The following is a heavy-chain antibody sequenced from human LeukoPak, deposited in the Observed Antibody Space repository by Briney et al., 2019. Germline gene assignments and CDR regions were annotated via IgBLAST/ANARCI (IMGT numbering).Heavy chain of an antibody. Sequence: GGFLRLSCAASGFTFSSYAMSWVRQAPGKGLEWVSAISGSGGSTYYADSVKGRFTISRDNSKNTLYLQMNSLRAEDTAVYYCAKGEYCSGGSCLCDYWGQGTLVTVSS. CDR1: GFTFSSYA. CDR3: AKGEYCSGGSCLCDY. J-gene: IGHJ4*02. CDR2: ISGSGGST. V-gene: IGHV3-23*01. D-gene: IGHD2-15*01.